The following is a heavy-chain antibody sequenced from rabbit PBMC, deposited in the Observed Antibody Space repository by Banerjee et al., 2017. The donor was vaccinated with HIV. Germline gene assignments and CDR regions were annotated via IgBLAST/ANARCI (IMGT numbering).Heavy chain of an antibody. CDR1: GFDLSSYYY. CDR3: ARDGGSGWYLDRLDL. CDR2: IYAGSSGST. V-gene: IGHV1S45*01. D-gene: IGHD1-1*01. Sequence: QEQLEESGGGLVKPEGSLTLTCKASGFDLSSYYYMCWVRQAPGKGLEWIACIYAGSSGSTYYANWAKGRFTISRTSSTTVALQMTSLTAADTATYFCARDGGSGWYLDRLDLWGQGTLVTVS. J-gene: IGHJ3*01.